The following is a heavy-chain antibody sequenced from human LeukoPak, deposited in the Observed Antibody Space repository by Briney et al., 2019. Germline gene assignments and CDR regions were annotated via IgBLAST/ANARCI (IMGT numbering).Heavy chain of an antibody. D-gene: IGHD3-16*01. CDR2: IYYSGST. Sequence: SETLSLTCTVSGGSISSSSYYWGWIRQPPGKGLEWIGSIYYSGSTYYNPSLKSRVTISVDTSKNQFSLKLSSVTAADTAVYYCARGGGEAYYYYYYMDVWGKGTTVTVSS. CDR1: GGSISSSSYY. CDR3: ARGGGEAYYYYYYMDV. V-gene: IGHV4-39*07. J-gene: IGHJ6*03.